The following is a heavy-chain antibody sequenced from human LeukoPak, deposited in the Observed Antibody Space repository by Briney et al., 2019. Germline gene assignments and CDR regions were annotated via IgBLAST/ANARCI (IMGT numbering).Heavy chain of an antibody. D-gene: IGHD2-2*01. J-gene: IGHJ3*02. CDR1: GGTFSSYA. Sequence: SVKVSCKASGGTFSSYAISWVRQAPGQGLEWMGGIIPIFGTANYAQKFQGRVTITTDESTSTAYMELSSLRSEDTAVYYCAGDASVVVPAAVPYDAFDIWGQGTMVTVSS. V-gene: IGHV1-69*05. CDR2: IIPIFGTA. CDR3: AGDASVVVPAAVPYDAFDI.